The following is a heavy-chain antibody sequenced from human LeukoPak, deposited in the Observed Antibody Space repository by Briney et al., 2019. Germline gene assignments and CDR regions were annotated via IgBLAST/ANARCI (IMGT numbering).Heavy chain of an antibody. V-gene: IGHV3-30*04. D-gene: IGHD3-16*01. J-gene: IGHJ4*02. CDR1: GFTFRGFA. CDR3: AQRGGLDY. Sequence: GGSLRLSCVASGFTFRGFAMHWVRQAPGKGLEWVAVISYDGNNEYYADSVKGRFSISRDNSKNTLFLQMNSLTIEDTAVYYCAQRGGLDYWGQGTLVTVSS. CDR2: ISYDGNNE.